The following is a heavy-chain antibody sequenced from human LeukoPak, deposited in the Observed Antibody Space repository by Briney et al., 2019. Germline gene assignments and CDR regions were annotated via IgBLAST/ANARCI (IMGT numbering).Heavy chain of an antibody. CDR2: IIPILGTA. CDR1: GGTFSSYA. V-gene: IGHV1-69*13. D-gene: IGHD2-2*01. CDR3: ARADCSSTSCYWGYYYGMDV. J-gene: IGHJ6*02. Sequence: SVKVSCKASGGTFSSYAISWVRQAPGQGLEWMGGIIPILGTANYAQKFQGRVTITADESTSTAYMELSSLRSEDTAVYYCARADCSSTSCYWGYYYGMDVWGQGTTVTVSS.